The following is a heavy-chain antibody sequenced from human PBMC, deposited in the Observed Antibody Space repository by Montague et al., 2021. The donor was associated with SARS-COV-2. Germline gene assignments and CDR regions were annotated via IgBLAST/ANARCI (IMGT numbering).Heavy chain of an antibody. CDR1: GASVRTYY. CDR3: ARDGADYSFAYYHEMDV. V-gene: IGHV4-4*07. D-gene: IGHD5-12*01. CDR2: LYTSGST. Sequence: SETLSLTCTVSGASVRTYYWSWIRQSAGKKLEWMGRLYTSGSTYYNPSFKSRVTMSLDTSKNLFSPNLSSMTAADTAVYYCARDGADYSFAYYHEMDVWGKGIAVTVSS. J-gene: IGHJ6*04.